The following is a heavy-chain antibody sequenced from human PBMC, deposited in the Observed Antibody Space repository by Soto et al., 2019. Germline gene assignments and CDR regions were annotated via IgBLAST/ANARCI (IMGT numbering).Heavy chain of an antibody. V-gene: IGHV3-74*01. CDR2: IDNAGTDS. CDR1: GFTLSGRS. CDR3: ARGWFGPEV. J-gene: IGHJ6*04. Sequence: EVQLVESGGGLVQPGGSLRLSCAASGFTLSGRSMHWVRQAPGKGLVWVSGIDNAGTDSTYADSVKGRFTSSRDNAKNMLYLQMNSLIVEDTAVYYCARGWFGPEVWGKGTTVTVSS. D-gene: IGHD3-10*01.